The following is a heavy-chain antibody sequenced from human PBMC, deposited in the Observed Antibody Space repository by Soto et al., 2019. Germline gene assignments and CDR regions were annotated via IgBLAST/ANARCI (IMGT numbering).Heavy chain of an antibody. D-gene: IGHD3-9*01. Sequence: AASVKVSCKASGYTFTSYGISWVRQAPGQGLEWMGWISAYNGNTNYAQKLQGRVTMTTDTSTSTAYMELRSLRSDDTAVYYCARNYDILTGYYRWFDPWGQGTLVTVSS. CDR3: ARNYDILTGYYRWFDP. J-gene: IGHJ5*02. CDR1: GYTFTSYG. CDR2: ISAYNGNT. V-gene: IGHV1-18*01.